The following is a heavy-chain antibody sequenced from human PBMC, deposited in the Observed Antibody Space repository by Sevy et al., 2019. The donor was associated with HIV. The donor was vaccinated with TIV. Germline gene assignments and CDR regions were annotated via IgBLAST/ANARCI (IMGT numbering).Heavy chain of an antibody. Sequence: GGSLRLSCAASGFTFSSYAMSWVRQAPGKGLEWVSAISGSGGSTYYADSVKGRFTISRDNSKNTLYLQMNSLRAEDTAVYYVATRYYYDSSGYYYYYYGMDVWGQGTTVTVSS. CDR1: GFTFSSYA. CDR2: ISGSGGST. D-gene: IGHD3-22*01. V-gene: IGHV3-23*01. CDR3: ATRYYYDSSGYYYYYYGMDV. J-gene: IGHJ6*02.